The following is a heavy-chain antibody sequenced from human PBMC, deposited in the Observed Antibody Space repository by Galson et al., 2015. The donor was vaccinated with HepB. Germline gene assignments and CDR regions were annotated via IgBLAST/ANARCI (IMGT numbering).Heavy chain of an antibody. Sequence: SLRLSCAASGFTFSFYWMHWVRQAPRKGLVWVSRINNDGTTTNYADSVKGRFTISRDNAKNTLYLQMNSLRAEDTAVYYCARPYGGNYRFDYWGQGTLVTVSS. J-gene: IGHJ4*02. D-gene: IGHD4-23*01. CDR2: INNDGTTT. CDR3: ARPYGGNYRFDY. V-gene: IGHV3-74*01. CDR1: GFTFSFYW.